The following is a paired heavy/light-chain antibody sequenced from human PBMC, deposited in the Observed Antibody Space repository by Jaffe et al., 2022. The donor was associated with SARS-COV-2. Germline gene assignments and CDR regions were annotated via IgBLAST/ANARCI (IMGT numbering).Light chain of an antibody. CDR1: QGISNN. CDR3: QKYNSAPLT. V-gene: IGKV1-27*01. CDR2: AAS. Sequence: DIQMTQSPSSLSASVGDRVTITCRASQGISNNLAWYQQKPGKVPNLLIYAASTLQSGVPSRFSGSGSGTDFTLTISSLQPEDVATYYCQKYNSAPLTFGGGTKVEIK. J-gene: IGKJ4*01.
Heavy chain of an antibody. CDR2: IRSKANNYAT. CDR3: ANFYDRASEY. D-gene: IGHD3-22*01. J-gene: IGHJ4*02. Sequence: EVQLVESGGGLVQPGGSLKLSCVASGFTFSDSAMHWVRQTSGKGLEWVGRIRSKANNYATALAASVKGRFSVSRDDSKNTAYLQMNSLKTEDTAVYYCANFYDRASEYWGQGTLVTVSS. CDR1: GFTFSDSA. V-gene: IGHV3-73*02.